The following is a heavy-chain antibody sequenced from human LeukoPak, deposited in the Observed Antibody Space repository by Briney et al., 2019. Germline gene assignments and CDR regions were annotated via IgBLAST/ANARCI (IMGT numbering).Heavy chain of an antibody. J-gene: IGHJ6*03. Sequence: GGSLRLSCAASGFTFISYLMSWVRQAPGRGLEWVANIKQDGRERNYVDSVKGRFTISRDNAKNSLYLQMNSLRAEDTAVYYCARDGPGFCSGGRCYYYSMDVWGKGTPVTVSS. CDR3: ARDGPGFCSGGRCYYYSMDV. CDR1: GFTFISYL. CDR2: IKQDGRER. D-gene: IGHD2-15*01. V-gene: IGHV3-7*01.